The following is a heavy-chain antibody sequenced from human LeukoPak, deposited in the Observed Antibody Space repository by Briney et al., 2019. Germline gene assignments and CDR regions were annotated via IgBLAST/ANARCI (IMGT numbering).Heavy chain of an antibody. CDR1: GFTFSSYA. V-gene: IGHV3-23*01. CDR3: AKGLGGSYHLLGY. Sequence: PGGSLRLSCAASGFTFSSYAMNWVRQAPGRGLEWVSSISGAGVNTYYADSVKGRFTISRDTSKNTLYLQMSSLRAEDTAIYHCAKGLGGSYHLLGYWGKGTLVTVSS. D-gene: IGHD1-26*01. J-gene: IGHJ4*02. CDR2: ISGAGVNT.